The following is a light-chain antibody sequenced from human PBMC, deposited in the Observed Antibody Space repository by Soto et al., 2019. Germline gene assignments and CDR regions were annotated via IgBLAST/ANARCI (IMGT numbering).Light chain of an antibody. CDR1: GSDIGSYNC. CDR3: NSYTSASTYV. Sequence: QSVLTQPASVSGSPGRSITISCTGTGSDIGSYNCVSWYQHHPGKVPKFIIYDVTNRPSGVSDRFSGSKSGNTASLTISGLQAEDEADYYCNSYTSASTYVFGTGTKVTVL. CDR2: DVT. J-gene: IGLJ1*01. V-gene: IGLV2-14*03.